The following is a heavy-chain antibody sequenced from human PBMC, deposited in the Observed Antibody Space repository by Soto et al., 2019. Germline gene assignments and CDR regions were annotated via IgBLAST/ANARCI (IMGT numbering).Heavy chain of an antibody. Sequence: QVQLVQSGAEVKKPGSSVKVSCKASGGTFSSYTISWVRQAPGQGLEWMGRIIPILGIANYAQKLQGRVTITADKSTSTAYMELSSLRSEDTAVYYCARQELGYCSGGSCYSVEAFDIWGQGTMVTVSS. V-gene: IGHV1-69*02. J-gene: IGHJ3*02. CDR2: IIPILGIA. CDR3: ARQELGYCSGGSCYSVEAFDI. CDR1: GGTFSSYT. D-gene: IGHD2-15*01.